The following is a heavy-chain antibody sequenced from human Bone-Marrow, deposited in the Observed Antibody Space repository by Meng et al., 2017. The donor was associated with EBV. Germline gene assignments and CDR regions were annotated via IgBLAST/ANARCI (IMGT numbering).Heavy chain of an antibody. CDR3: ARLGIGSSWYYFDY. V-gene: IGHV1-2*06. D-gene: IGHD6-13*01. CDR2: INPNSGGT. CDR1: GYTFTGYY. J-gene: IGHJ4*02. Sequence: QGQLVQSGAEVKKPGASVKVSCKASGYTFTGYYMHWVRQAPGQGLEWMGRINPNSGGTNYAQKFQGKVTMTRDTSISTAYTELSRLRSDDTAVYYCARLGIGSSWYYFDYWGQGTLVTVSS.